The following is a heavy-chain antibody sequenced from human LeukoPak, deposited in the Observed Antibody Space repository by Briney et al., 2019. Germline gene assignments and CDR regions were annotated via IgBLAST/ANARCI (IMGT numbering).Heavy chain of an antibody. V-gene: IGHV4-4*07. CDR2: ISTSGST. CDR1: GGSISSYY. CDR3: ASSKTNGDSSGWYAWFDP. D-gene: IGHD6-19*01. Sequence: SETLSLTCTVSGGSISSYYWSWIRQPAGKGLEWIGRISTSGSTNYNPSLKSRVTISVDTSKNQFSLKLSSVTAADTAVYYCASSKTNGDSSGWYAWFDPWGQGTLVTVSS. J-gene: IGHJ5*02.